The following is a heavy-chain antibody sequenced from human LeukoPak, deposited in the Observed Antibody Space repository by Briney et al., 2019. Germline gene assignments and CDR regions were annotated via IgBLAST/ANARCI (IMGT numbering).Heavy chain of an antibody. CDR3: ARVSDGYKPRGSDY. Sequence: SETLSLTCTVSGGSISSSSYYWGWIRQPPGKGLEWIGSIYYSGSTYYNPSLKSRVTISVDTSKNQFSLKLSSVTAADTAVYYCARVSDGYKPRGSDYWGQGTLVTVSS. D-gene: IGHD5-24*01. CDR1: GGSISSSSYY. V-gene: IGHV4-39*07. J-gene: IGHJ4*02. CDR2: IYYSGST.